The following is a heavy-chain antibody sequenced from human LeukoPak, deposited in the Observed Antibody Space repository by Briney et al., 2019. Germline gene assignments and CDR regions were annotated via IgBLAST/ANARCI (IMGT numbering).Heavy chain of an antibody. Sequence: GGSLRLSCAASGFTFSSYAMHWVRQAPGKGLEWVAVISYDGSNKYYADSVKGRFTISRDNSKNTLYLQMNSLRAEDTAVHYCARGYGDYEIGYWGQGTLVTVSS. CDR1: GFTFSSYA. CDR2: ISYDGSNK. V-gene: IGHV3-30-3*01. J-gene: IGHJ4*02. CDR3: ARGYGDYEIGY. D-gene: IGHD4-17*01.